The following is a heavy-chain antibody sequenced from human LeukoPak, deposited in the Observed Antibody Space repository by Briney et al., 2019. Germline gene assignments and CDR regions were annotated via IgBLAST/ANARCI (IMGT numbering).Heavy chain of an antibody. D-gene: IGHD3-9*01. V-gene: IGHV3-30*18. Sequence: PGRSLRLSCAASGFTFSSYGMHWVRQAPGKGLEWVAVISYDGSNKYYADSVKGRFTISRDNSKNTLYLQVNSLRAEDTAVYYCAKDWRLVITYFDYWGQGTLVTVSS. J-gene: IGHJ4*02. CDR3: AKDWRLVITYFDY. CDR1: GFTFSSYG. CDR2: ISYDGSNK.